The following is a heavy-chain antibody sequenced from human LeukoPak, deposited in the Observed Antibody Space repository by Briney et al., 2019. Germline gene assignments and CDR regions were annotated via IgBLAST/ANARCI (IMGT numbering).Heavy chain of an antibody. V-gene: IGHV4-59*08. D-gene: IGHD3-10*01. CDR2: IYYSGST. J-gene: IGHJ4*02. CDR1: GGSISSYY. CDR3: ARAPTMVRGVIDY. Sequence: SETLSLTCTVSGGSISSYYWSWIRQPPGKGLEWIGYIYYSGSTYYNPSLKSRVTISVDTSKNQFSLKLSSVTAADTAVYYCARAPTMVRGVIDYWGQGTLVTVSS.